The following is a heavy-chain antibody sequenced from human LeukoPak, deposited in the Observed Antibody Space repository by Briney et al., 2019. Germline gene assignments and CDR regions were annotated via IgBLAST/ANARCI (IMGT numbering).Heavy chain of an antibody. V-gene: IGHV4-59*08. Sequence: SETLSLTCTVSGGSINTYCWAWIRQPPGKGLEWIGYINYSGSTNSNPSLKSRLAMSVDTSKNQFSVKLSSVTAADTAIYYCARQHSPGYFDYWGQGTLVTVSS. J-gene: IGHJ4*02. CDR1: GGSINTYC. D-gene: IGHD1-14*01. CDR2: INYSGST. CDR3: ARQHSPGYFDY.